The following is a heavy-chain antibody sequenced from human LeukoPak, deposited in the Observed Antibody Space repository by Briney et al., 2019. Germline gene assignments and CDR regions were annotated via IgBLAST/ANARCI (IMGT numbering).Heavy chain of an antibody. CDR2: IHYSGSS. J-gene: IGHJ3*02. CDR3: ARRLKSRQLHAFDI. CDR1: GGSITTNF. Sequence: KSSETLSVTCSVSGGSITTNFWSWIRQPPGKGLEGIGYIHYSGSSDYNPSLKSRVTISVDTSKNQFSLKLSSVTAADTAVYYCARRLKSRQLHAFDIWGQGTMVTVSP. V-gene: IGHV4-59*08. D-gene: IGHD1-7*01.